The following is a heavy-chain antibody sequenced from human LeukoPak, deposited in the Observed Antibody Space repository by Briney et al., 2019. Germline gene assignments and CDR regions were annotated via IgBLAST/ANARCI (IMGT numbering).Heavy chain of an antibody. J-gene: IGHJ6*02. D-gene: IGHD3-22*01. CDR3: AKLTTKFVYYYYGMDV. Sequence: GRSLRLSCAASGFTFSSYGMHWVRQAPGQGLEWVAVISYDGSNKYYADSVKGRFTISRDNSKNTLYLQMNSLRAEDTAVYFCAKLTTKFVYYYYGMDVWGQGTTVTVSS. CDR2: ISYDGSNK. V-gene: IGHV3-30*18. CDR1: GFTFSSYG.